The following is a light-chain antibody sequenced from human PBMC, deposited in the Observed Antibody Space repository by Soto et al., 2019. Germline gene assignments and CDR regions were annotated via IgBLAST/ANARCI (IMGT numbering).Light chain of an antibody. CDR3: QQYASSPPYS. CDR2: GAS. V-gene: IGKV3-20*01. J-gene: IGKJ2*03. CDR1: QSVSSNY. Sequence: EIVLTQSPGTLSLSPGERATLSCRASQSVSSNYLAWYQQKPVQAPRLLIYGASSRATGIPDRFSGSGSGTDFTITISRLEAEDFAVYYCQQYASSPPYSFGQGTKLEIK.